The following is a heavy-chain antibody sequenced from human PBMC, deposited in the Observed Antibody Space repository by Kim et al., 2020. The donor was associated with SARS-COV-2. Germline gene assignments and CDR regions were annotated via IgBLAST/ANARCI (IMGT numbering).Heavy chain of an antibody. D-gene: IGHD2-15*01. J-gene: IGHJ5*02. CDR3: ARADRIVVVVAATRGWFDP. CDR2: INHSGST. Sequence: SETLSLTCAVYGGSFSGYYWSWIRQPPGKGLEWIGEINHSGSTNYNPSLKSRVTISVDTSKNQFSLKLSSVTAADTAVYYCARADRIVVVVAATRGWFDPWGQGTLVTVSS. CDR1: GGSFSGYY. V-gene: IGHV4-34*01.